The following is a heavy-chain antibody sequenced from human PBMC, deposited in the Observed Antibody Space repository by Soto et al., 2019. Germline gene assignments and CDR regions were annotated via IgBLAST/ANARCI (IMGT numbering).Heavy chain of an antibody. J-gene: IGHJ6*02. D-gene: IGHD6-13*01. V-gene: IGHV1-69*13. CDR1: GGTFSSYA. CDR3: ARDTLLVAAAGARYGMDV. CDR2: IIPIFGTA. Sequence: SVKVSCKASGGTFSSYAISWVRQAPGRGLEWMGGIIPIFGTANYAQKFQGRVTITADESTSTAYMELSSLRSEDTAVYYCARDTLLVAAAGARYGMDVWGQGTTVTVSS.